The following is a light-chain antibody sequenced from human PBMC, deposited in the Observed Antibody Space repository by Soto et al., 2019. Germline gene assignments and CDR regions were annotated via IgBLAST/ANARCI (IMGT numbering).Light chain of an antibody. Sequence: QPVLTQSPSASASLGASVKLTCTLSSGHSNYAIAWHQQHPEKGPRYLMKLDSDGSHSKGGGIPDRFSGSSSGAERYLTISSPPSGDEADYFWQTWGTGPRGFGGGTKVTVL. CDR2: LDSDGSH. CDR3: QTWGTGPRG. V-gene: IGLV4-69*01. J-gene: IGLJ3*02. CDR1: SGHSNYA.